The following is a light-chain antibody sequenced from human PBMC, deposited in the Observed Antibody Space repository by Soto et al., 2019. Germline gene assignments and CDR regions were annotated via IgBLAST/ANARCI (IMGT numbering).Light chain of an antibody. CDR1: QSISTY. V-gene: IGKV1-39*01. Sequence: DIQMTQSPSSLSASVGDRVTITCRASQSISTYLNWYQQKPGQAPTLLIYAASSLQSGVPSRFSGSGSETDFTLTISSLQPEDFAAYYCPQSYSTLLTFGPGIKVEIX. J-gene: IGKJ2*01. CDR3: PQSYSTLLT. CDR2: AAS.